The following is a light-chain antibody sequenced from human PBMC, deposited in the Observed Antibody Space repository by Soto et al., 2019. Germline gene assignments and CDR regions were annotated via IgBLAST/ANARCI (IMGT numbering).Light chain of an antibody. CDR3: SSYTTSSSYV. CDR2: DVS. Sequence: QAVVTQPASVSGSPGQSITISCTGTSSDVGGYNYVSWYQQHPGKAPKLIIYDVSSRPSGVSNRFSGSKSGNTASLTISGLQAEDESTYYCSSYTTSSSYVFGTGTKLTVL. J-gene: IGLJ1*01. CDR1: SSDVGGYNY. V-gene: IGLV2-14*03.